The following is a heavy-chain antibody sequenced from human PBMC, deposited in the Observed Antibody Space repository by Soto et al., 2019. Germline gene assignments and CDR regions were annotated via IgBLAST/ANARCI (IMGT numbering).Heavy chain of an antibody. J-gene: IGHJ6*02. Sequence: PSETLSLTCTVSGGSISSYYWSWIRQPPGKGLEWIGYIYYSGSTNYNPSLKSRVTISVDTSKNQFSLKLSSVTAADTAVYYCARIPSLRFGVVPFGMDVWGQGTTVTVSS. CDR3: ARIPSLRFGVVPFGMDV. CDR1: GGSISSYY. D-gene: IGHD3-3*01. V-gene: IGHV4-59*01. CDR2: IYYSGST.